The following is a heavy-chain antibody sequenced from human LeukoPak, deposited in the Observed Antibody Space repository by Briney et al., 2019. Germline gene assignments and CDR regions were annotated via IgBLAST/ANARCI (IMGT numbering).Heavy chain of an antibody. CDR3: ARDVTPATV. J-gene: IGHJ4*02. D-gene: IGHD3-16*01. V-gene: IGHV4-61*08. CDR1: GGSIRSGDYY. Sequence: SETLSLTCTVSGGSIRSGDYYWSWIRQPPGKGLEWSGYVRYGESPNYNPTFKSRVTISVDTSKNQFSLKLSSVTAADMAVYYCARDVTPATVWGQGTLVA. CDR2: VRYGESP.